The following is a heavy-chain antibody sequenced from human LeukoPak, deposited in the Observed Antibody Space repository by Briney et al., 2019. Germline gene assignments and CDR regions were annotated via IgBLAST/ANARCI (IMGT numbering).Heavy chain of an antibody. CDR2: IYWNDDK. CDR1: GFSLTTSGVG. CDR3: AHYGDYRFLYYFDC. V-gene: IGHV2-5*01. Sequence: ESGPTLVKPTQTLTLTCTFSGFSLTTSGVGVGWIRQPPGKALEWLALIYWNDDKAYSPSLKSRLSISKDTSKNQVVLTVTNMDPVDTATYYCAHYGDYRFLYYFDCWGQGTLVTVSP. D-gene: IGHD4-17*01. J-gene: IGHJ4*02.